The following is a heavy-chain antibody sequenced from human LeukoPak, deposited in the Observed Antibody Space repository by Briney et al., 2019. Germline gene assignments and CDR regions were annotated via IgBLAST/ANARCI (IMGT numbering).Heavy chain of an antibody. CDR1: GYTFTSYG. V-gene: IGHV1-18*01. D-gene: IGHD3-22*01. Sequence: GASVKVSCKASGYTFTSYGISWVRQAPGQGLEWMGWISAYNGNTNYAQKFQGRVTMTRDTSISTAYMEPSRLRSDDTAVYYCARDYDSNWDWGQGTLVTVSS. CDR3: ARDYDSNWD. CDR2: ISAYNGNT. J-gene: IGHJ4*02.